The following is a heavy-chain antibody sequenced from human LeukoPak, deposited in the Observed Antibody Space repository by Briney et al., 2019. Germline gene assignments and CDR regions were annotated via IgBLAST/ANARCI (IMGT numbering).Heavy chain of an antibody. CDR1: GFTFSSYG. CDR2: IRYDGSNK. V-gene: IGHV3-30*02. CDR3: VKDNPLDY. J-gene: IGHJ4*02. Sequence: GGSLRLSCATSGFTFSSYGMHWVRQAPGKGLEYVAFIRYDGSNKYYADSVKGRFTISRDNSKNTLYLYVNSLRPDDSAVYYCVKDNPLDYWGQGTLVIVSS.